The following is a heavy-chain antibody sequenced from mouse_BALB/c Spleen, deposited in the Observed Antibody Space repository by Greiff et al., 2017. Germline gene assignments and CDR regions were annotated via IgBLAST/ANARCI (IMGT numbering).Heavy chain of an antibody. CDR3: ARIDYYGSRYFDV. CDR1: GFSLSTSGMG. D-gene: IGHD1-1*01. J-gene: IGHJ1*01. V-gene: IGHV8-8*01. Sequence: QVTLKVSGPGILQPSQTLSLTCSFSGFSLSTSGMGVGWIRQPSGKGLEWLAHIWWDDDKRYNPALKSRLTISKDTSSNQVFLKIASVDTADTATYYCARIDYYGSRYFDVWGAGTTVTVSS. CDR2: IWWDDDK.